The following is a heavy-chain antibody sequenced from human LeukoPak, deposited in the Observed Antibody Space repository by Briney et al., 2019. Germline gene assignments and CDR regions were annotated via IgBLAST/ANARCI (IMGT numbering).Heavy chain of an antibody. Sequence: PGGSLRLSCAASGFTFSSYAMSWVRQAPGKGLEWVSAISGSGGSTYYADSVKGRFTISRDNSENMVYLQMNILRVEDTATYYCARELRGSGSYYDSWGQGTLVTVSS. J-gene: IGHJ4*02. D-gene: IGHD1-26*01. CDR3: ARELRGSGSYYDS. CDR1: GFTFSSYA. CDR2: ISGSGGST. V-gene: IGHV3-23*01.